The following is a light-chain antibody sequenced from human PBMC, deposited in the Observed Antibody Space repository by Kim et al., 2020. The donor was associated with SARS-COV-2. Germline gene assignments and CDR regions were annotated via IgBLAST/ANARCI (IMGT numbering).Light chain of an antibody. V-gene: IGLV3-25*03. J-gene: IGLJ3*02. CDR3: QSADSSGTYGV. CDR2: KDS. Sequence: SYELTQPPSVSVSPGQTARITCSGEALSKQYAYWYQQKSAQAPVLVIYKDSERPSGIPERFAGSSSGTTVTLTISGVQAEDEADYYCQSADSSGTYGVFGGGTQLTVL. CDR1: ALSKQY.